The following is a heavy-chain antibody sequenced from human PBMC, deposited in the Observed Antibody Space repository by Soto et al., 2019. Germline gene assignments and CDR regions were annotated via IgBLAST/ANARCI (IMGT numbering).Heavy chain of an antibody. CDR3: ARDVNHYYSYGMDV. Sequence: SETLSLTCTVSGGSVSSGSYYWSWIRQPPGKGLEWIGYIYYSGSTNYNPSLKRRVTISVDTSKNQFSLKLSSVTAADTAVYYCARDVNHYYSYGMDVWGQGTTVTVS. J-gene: IGHJ6*02. V-gene: IGHV4-61*01. CDR2: IYYSGST. CDR1: GGSVSSGSYY.